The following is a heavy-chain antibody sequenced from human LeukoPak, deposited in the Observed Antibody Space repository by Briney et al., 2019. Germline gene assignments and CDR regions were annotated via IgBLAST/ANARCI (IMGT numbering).Heavy chain of an antibody. CDR3: AREAYSSSWGGAFDI. CDR2: IYTSGST. V-gene: IGHV4-61*02. CDR1: GGSISSGSYY. D-gene: IGHD6-13*01. J-gene: IGHJ3*02. Sequence: SETLSLTCTVSGGSISSGSYYWSWIRQPAGKGLEWIGRIYTSGSTNYNPSLKSRVTISVDTSKNQFSLKLSSVTAADTAVYYCAREAYSSSWGGAFDIWGQGTMVTVSS.